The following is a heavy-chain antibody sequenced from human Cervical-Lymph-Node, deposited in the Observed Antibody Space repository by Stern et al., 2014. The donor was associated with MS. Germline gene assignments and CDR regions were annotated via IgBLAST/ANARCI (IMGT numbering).Heavy chain of an antibody. CDR1: GFTFSSYG. CDR2: ISYDGSNK. V-gene: IGHV3-30*18. CDR3: AKSAGWYENY. D-gene: IGHD6-19*01. Sequence: VQLVESGGGVVQPGRSLRLSCAASGFTFSSYGMRWVRQAPGKGLEWVAVISYDGSNKYYADSVKGRFTISRDNSKNTLYLQMNSLRAEDTAVYYCAKSAGWYENYWGQGTLVTVSS. J-gene: IGHJ4*02.